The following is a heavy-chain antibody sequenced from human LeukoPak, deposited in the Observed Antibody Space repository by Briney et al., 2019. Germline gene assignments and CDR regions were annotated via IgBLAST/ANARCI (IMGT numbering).Heavy chain of an antibody. CDR1: GFTFSSYA. CDR3: ARGYSSSSWSLFDY. V-gene: IGHV3-23*01. Sequence: GGSLRLSCAASGFTFSSYAMSWVRQAPGKGLEWVAAISGSGGSTYYADSVKGRFTISRDNSKNTLYLQMNSLRAEDTAVYYSARGYSSSSWSLFDYWGQRALVTVSS. CDR2: ISGSGGST. J-gene: IGHJ4*02. D-gene: IGHD6-6*01.